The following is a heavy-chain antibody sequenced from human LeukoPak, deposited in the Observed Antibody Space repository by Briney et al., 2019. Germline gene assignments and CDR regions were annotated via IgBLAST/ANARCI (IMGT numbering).Heavy chain of an antibody. Sequence: ASVKVSRKASGYTFTDYFMNWVRQAPGQGLEWMGWINPKSGGTVYAQKFQGRVTMTRDTSSSTAYMELSRLRSDDTAVYYCARGVYAILGGIAAAGTIDYWGQGTLVTVSS. CDR3: ARGVYAILGGIAAAGTIDY. D-gene: IGHD6-13*01. CDR1: GYTFTDYF. J-gene: IGHJ4*02. CDR2: INPKSGGT. V-gene: IGHV1-2*02.